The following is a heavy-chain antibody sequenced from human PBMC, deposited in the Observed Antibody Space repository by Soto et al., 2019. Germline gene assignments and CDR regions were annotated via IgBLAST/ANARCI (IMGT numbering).Heavy chain of an antibody. V-gene: IGHV4-59*08. J-gene: IGHJ5*02. CDR3: ARHRSGSGSYRNSFDP. D-gene: IGHD3-10*01. CDR1: GGSISSYY. CDR2: IYYSGST. Sequence: PSETLSLACTVSGGSISSYYWSWIRQPPGKGLEWIGYIYYSGSTNYNPSLKSRVTISVDTSKNQFSLKLSSVTAADTAVYYCARHRSGSGSYRNSFDPWAQRTLVTVSS.